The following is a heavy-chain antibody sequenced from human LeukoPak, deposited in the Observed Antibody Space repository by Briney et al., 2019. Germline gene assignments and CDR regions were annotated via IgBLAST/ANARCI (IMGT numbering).Heavy chain of an antibody. CDR1: GFTFRSYA. CDR3: ARGVCSDTTCYLFDY. J-gene: IGHJ4*02. D-gene: IGHD2-2*01. V-gene: IGHV3-30*01. CDR2: MSYDGSSE. Sequence: GRSLRLSCAASGFTFRSYAMHWVRQAPGKGLEWVAVMSYDGSSEFYADSVKGRFTISRDNSKNTLYLQMNSLRAEDTALYYCARGVCSDTTCYLFDYWGQGTLVTVSS.